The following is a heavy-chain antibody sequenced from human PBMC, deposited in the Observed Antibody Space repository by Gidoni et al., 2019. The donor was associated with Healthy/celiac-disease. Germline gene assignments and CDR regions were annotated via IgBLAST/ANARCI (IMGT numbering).Heavy chain of an antibody. D-gene: IGHD2-2*01. J-gene: IGHJ3*02. Sequence: EVQLVESGGGLVQPGGSLRLSCAASGFTFSGYSMNWVRQAPGKGLEWVSYISSSSSTIYYADSVKGRFTISRDNAKNSLYLQMNSLRAEDTAVYYCARAGDIVVVRDAFDIWGQGTMVTVSS. V-gene: IGHV3-48*01. CDR3: ARAGDIVVVRDAFDI. CDR1: GFTFSGYS. CDR2: ISSSSSTI.